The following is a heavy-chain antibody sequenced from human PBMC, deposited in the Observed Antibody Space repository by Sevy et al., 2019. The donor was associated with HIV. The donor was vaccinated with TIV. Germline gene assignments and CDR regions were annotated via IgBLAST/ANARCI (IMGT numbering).Heavy chain of an antibody. CDR2: INPNSGGT. CDR1: GYTFTDYY. Sequence: ASVKVSCKASGYTFTDYYLHWVRQAPGQGLEWMGWINPNSGGTNYAQEFQGRVTMTRDPSINTTYMELSGLTSGDTAIYYCARDGHYHFWSGPSGYFDYWGQRTLVTVSS. CDR3: ARDGHYHFWSGPSGYFDY. D-gene: IGHD3-3*01. J-gene: IGHJ4*02. V-gene: IGHV1-2*02.